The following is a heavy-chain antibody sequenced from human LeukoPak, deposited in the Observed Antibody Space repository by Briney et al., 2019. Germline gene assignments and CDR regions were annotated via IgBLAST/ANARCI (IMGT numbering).Heavy chain of an antibody. J-gene: IGHJ4*02. CDR1: GGSISSSNW. CDR3: ARLGNYYDSSGYFSDGYFDY. V-gene: IGHV4-4*02. CDR2: IYHSGST. Sequence: SGTLSPTCAVSGGSISSSNWWSWVRQPPGKGLEWIGEIYHSGSTNYNPSLKSRVTISVDKSKNQFSLKLGSVTAADTAVYYCARLGNYYDSSGYFSDGYFDYWGQGTLVTVSS. D-gene: IGHD3-22*01.